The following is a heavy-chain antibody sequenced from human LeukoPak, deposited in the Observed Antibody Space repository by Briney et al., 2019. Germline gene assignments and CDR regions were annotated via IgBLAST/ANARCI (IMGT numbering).Heavy chain of an antibody. D-gene: IGHD6-13*01. CDR2: ISSSGITT. CDR3: ARVGSSSQYYDYYYYMDV. V-gene: IGHV3-11*04. Sequence: GGSLRLSCAASGFTFSDYYMSWIRQAPGKGLEWVSYISSSGITTYYADSVKGRFSVSRDNAKNSLYLQMNSLRAEDTAVYYCARVGSSSQYYDYYYYMDVWGKGTTVTVSS. J-gene: IGHJ6*03. CDR1: GFTFSDYY.